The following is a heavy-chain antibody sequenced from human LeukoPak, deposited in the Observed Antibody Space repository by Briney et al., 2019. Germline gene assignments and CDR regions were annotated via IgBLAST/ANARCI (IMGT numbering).Heavy chain of an antibody. CDR1: GGSISSSSYY. Sequence: SETLSLTCTVSGGSISSSSYYWGWIRQPPGKGLEWIGSIYYSGSTYYNPSLKSRVTISVDTSKNQFSLKLSSVTAADTAVYYCARDSYYGSGSYSPHYWGQGTLVTVSS. V-gene: IGHV4-39*07. CDR2: IYYSGST. D-gene: IGHD3-10*01. CDR3: ARDSYYGSGSYSPHY. J-gene: IGHJ4*02.